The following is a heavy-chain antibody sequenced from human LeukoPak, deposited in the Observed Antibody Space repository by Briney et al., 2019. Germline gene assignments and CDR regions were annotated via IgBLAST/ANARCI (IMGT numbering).Heavy chain of an antibody. CDR1: GYTFTGYY. J-gene: IGHJ4*02. CDR2: INPSGSDT. CDR3: ARDPKDDSSGYYYFDY. D-gene: IGHD3-22*01. V-gene: IGHV1-46*01. Sequence: ASVKVSCKASGYTFTGYYMHWVRQAPGQGLEWMGLINPSGSDTVYAQKFQGRVTMTRDMSTSTDYMELSSLRFDDTAVYYCARDPKDDSSGYYYFDYWGQGTLVTVSS.